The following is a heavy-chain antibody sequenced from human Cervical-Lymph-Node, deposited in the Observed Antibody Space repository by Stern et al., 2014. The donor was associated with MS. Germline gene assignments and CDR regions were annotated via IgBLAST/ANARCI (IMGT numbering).Heavy chain of an antibody. J-gene: IGHJ4*02. V-gene: IGHV4-31*03. CDR2: IYYNGSP. Sequence: QVQLQESGPGLLKPSQTLSLTCTVSGGSINSGGYYWTWIRQHPGKGLEWIGYIYYNGSPHYNPSLKHRVTISVDTSKNQFSLKLRAVTAADTAIYYCARDRDAYYNYDDPDDSVHWGQGTLVIVSS. D-gene: IGHD3-10*01. CDR1: GGSINSGGYY. CDR3: ARDRDAYYNYDDPDDSVH.